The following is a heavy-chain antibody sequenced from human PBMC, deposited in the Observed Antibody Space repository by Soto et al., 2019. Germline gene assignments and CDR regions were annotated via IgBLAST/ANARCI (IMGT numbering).Heavy chain of an antibody. CDR2: INPSGGST. Sequence: GASVKVSCKASGYTFTSYYMHWVRQAPGQGLEWMGIINPSGGSTSYAQKFQGRVTMTRDTSTSTVYMELSSLRSEDTAVYYCARDLPPSIAAAGTGAFDIWGQGTMVTV. V-gene: IGHV1-46*01. J-gene: IGHJ3*02. CDR3: ARDLPPSIAAAGTGAFDI. CDR1: GYTFTSYY. D-gene: IGHD6-13*01.